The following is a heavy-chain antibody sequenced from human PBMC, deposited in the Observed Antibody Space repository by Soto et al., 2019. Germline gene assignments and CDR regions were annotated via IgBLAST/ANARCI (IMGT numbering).Heavy chain of an antibody. Sequence: GGSLRLSCAASGFTFSSYAMHWVRQAPGKGLEWVAVISYDGSNKYYADSVKGRFTISRDNSKNTLYLQMNSLRAEDTAVYYCARDPNLPYSSSWYYFDYWGQGTLVTVSS. CDR2: ISYDGSNK. CDR1: GFTFSSYA. J-gene: IGHJ4*02. D-gene: IGHD6-13*01. V-gene: IGHV3-30-3*01. CDR3: ARDPNLPYSSSWYYFDY.